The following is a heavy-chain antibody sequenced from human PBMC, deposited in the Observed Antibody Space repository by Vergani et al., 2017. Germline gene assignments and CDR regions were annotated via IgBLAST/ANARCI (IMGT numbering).Heavy chain of an antibody. V-gene: IGHV4-39*01. CDR1: GGSISSSSYY. CDR2: IYYSGST. D-gene: IGHD5-18*01. CDR3: ARRGYSYGEPFDY. J-gene: IGHJ4*02. Sequence: QLQLQESGPGLVKPSETLSLTCTVSGGSISSSSYYWGWIRQPPGKGREWIGSIYYSGSTYYNPSLKSRVTISVDTSKNQFSLKLSCVTAADTAVYYCARRGYSYGEPFDYWGQGTLVTVSS.